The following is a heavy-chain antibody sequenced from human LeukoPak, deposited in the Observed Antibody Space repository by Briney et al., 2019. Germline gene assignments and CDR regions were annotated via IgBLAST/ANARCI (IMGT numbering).Heavy chain of an antibody. J-gene: IGHJ4*02. D-gene: IGHD5-18*01. CDR2: ISYGGSNK. Sequence: GGSLRLSCAASGFTFSSYGMHWVRQAPGKGLEWVAVISYGGSNKYYADSVRGRFTISRDNSKNTLYLQMNSLRAEDTAIYYCMTAAGYNFGQYWGQGTLVTVSS. CDR1: GFTFSSYG. CDR3: MTAAGYNFGQY. V-gene: IGHV3-30*03.